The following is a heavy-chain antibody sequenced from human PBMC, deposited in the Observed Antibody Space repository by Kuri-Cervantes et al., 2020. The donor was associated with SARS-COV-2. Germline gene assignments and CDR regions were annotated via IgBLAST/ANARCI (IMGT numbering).Heavy chain of an antibody. CDR3: AKDTSGASGYSFDY. D-gene: IGHD3-22*01. V-gene: IGHV3-21*04. CDR2: ISSSSSYI. Sequence: GESLKISCAASGFTFSSYSMNWVRQAPGKGLEWVSSISSSSSYIYYADSVKGRFTISRDNAKNSLYLQMNSLRAEDTALYYCAKDTSGASGYSFDYWGQGTLVTVSS. J-gene: IGHJ4*02. CDR1: GFTFSSYS.